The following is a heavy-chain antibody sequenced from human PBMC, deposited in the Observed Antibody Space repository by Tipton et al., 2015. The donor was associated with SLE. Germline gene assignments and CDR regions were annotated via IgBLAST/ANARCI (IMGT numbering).Heavy chain of an antibody. D-gene: IGHD2/OR15-2a*01. V-gene: IGHV4-39*07. CDR3: ARDVGAGGAWSMFDY. CDR2: IYYSGST. Sequence: TLSLTCTVSGGSISNSHYYWGWIRQAPGKGLEWIGGIYYSGSTYYNPSLKSRVIISVDTSKKQFSLKLSSVTAADTAVYYCARDVGAGGAWSMFDYWGQGTLVTVSS. J-gene: IGHJ4*02. CDR1: GGSISNSHYY.